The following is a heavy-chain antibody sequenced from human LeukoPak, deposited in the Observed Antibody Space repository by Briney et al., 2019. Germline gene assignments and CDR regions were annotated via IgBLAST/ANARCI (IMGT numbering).Heavy chain of an antibody. CDR1: GFTLSSYA. Sequence: QTGGSLRLSCAASGFTLSSYAMSWVRQGPGKGLEWVSAISVSGNTYHADSVKGRFTISRDSSKNTLYLQMNSLRAGDAAVYYCARDNDSRDPPHFDYWGQGTLVTVSS. CDR2: ISVSGNT. V-gene: IGHV3-23*01. D-gene: IGHD3-16*01. J-gene: IGHJ4*02. CDR3: ARDNDSRDPPHFDY.